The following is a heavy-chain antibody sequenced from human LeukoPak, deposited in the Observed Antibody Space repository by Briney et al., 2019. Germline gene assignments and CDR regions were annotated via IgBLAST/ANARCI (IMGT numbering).Heavy chain of an antibody. CDR2: INHSGST. V-gene: IGHV4-34*01. CDR3: ARGVYSYGSDYFDY. CDR1: GGSFSGYY. D-gene: IGHD5-18*01. Sequence: PSETLSLTCAAYGGSFSGYYWSWIRQPPGKGLEWIGEINHSGSTNYNPSLKSRVTISVDTSKNQFSLKLSSVTAADTAVYYCARGVYSYGSDYFDYWGQGTLVTVSS. J-gene: IGHJ4*02.